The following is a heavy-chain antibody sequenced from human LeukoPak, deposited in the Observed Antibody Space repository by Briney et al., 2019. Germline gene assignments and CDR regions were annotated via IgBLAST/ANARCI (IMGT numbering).Heavy chain of an antibody. V-gene: IGHV3-74*01. Sequence: GGCLRLSCTASGFTFSGYWMHWVRQAPGTGLVWVSHINGDGGDTGYADSVKGRFTTFRDNAKSTLYLQMNSLRAEDTAVYYCARGKYGDFDPWGQGALVTVSS. CDR3: ARGKYGDFDP. CDR2: INGDGGDT. CDR1: GFTFSGYW. D-gene: IGHD4-17*01. J-gene: IGHJ5*02.